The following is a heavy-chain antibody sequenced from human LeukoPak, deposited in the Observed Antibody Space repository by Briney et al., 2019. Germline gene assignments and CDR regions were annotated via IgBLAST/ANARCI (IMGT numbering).Heavy chain of an antibody. V-gene: IGHV3-53*01. D-gene: IGHD4-23*01. J-gene: IGHJ4*02. CDR1: GFTFSSYG. CDR2: IYSGGST. Sequence: GGSLRLSCAASGFTFSSYGMSWVRQAPGKGLEWVSLIYSGGSTYYADSVKGRFTISRDNSKNTLYLQMNSLRAEDTAVYYCARRAGGYSHPYDYWGQGTLVTVSS. CDR3: ARRAGGYSHPYDY.